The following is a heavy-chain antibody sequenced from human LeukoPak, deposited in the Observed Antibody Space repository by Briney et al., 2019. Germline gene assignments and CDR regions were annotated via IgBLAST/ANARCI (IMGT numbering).Heavy chain of an antibody. J-gene: IGHJ6*03. V-gene: IGHV3-33*06. CDR1: GFSFSSYG. Sequence: PGRPLRLSCAASGFSFSSYGMHWVRQAPGKGLEWVAVIWYDGSSEKYADSVKGRFTISRDNSKNTLYLQMNSLRAEDTALYYCAKGLYCSSTSCYFENYYYYYMDVWGKGTTVTVSS. D-gene: IGHD2-2*01. CDR2: IWYDGSSE. CDR3: AKGLYCSSTSCYFENYYYYYMDV.